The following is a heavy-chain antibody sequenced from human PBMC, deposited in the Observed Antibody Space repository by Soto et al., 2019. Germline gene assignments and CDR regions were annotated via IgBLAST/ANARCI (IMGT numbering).Heavy chain of an antibody. Sequence: EVQLVESGGGLVQPGRSLRLSCAASGFTFGDYAMHWVRQAPGKGLEWVSGISWNSGSIGYADSVKGRFTISRDNAKNSLYLQMTRLRSVEMALYYCAKDGGLVLSVYCDYWGQGTLVTASS. V-gene: IGHV3-9*03. CDR2: ISWNSGSI. CDR3: AKDGGLVLSVYCDY. D-gene: IGHD6-19*01. J-gene: IGHJ4*02. CDR1: GFTFGDYA.